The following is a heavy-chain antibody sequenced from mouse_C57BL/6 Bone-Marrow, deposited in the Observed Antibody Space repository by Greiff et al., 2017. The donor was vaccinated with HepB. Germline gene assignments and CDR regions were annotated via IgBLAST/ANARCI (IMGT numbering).Heavy chain of an antibody. V-gene: IGHV5-2*01. CDR1: EYEFPSHD. CDR2: INSDGGST. D-gene: IGHD2-1*01. CDR3: ARQGYGTLFAY. J-gene: IGHJ3*01. Sequence: DVKLQESGGGLVQPGESLKLSCESNEYEFPSHDMSWVRKTPEKRLELVAAINSDGGSTYYPDTMERRFIISRDNTKKTLYLQMSSLRSEDTALYYCARQGYGTLFAYWGQGTLVTVSA.